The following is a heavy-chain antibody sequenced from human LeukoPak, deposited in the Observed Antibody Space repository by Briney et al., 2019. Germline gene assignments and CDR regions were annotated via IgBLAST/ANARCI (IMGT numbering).Heavy chain of an antibody. CDR3: ARVSMEVGATPFDY. Sequence: ASVKVSCKASGYTFTGYYMHWVRQAPGQGLEWMGWINPNSGGTNYAQKFQGRVTMTRDTSISTAYMELSRLRSDDTAVYYCARVSMEVGATPFDYWGQGTLVTVSS. D-gene: IGHD1-26*01. CDR2: INPNSGGT. CDR1: GYTFTGYY. J-gene: IGHJ4*02. V-gene: IGHV1-2*02.